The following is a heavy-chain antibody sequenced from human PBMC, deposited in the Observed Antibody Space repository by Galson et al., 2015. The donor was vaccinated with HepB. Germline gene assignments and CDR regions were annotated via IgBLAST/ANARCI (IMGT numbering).Heavy chain of an antibody. CDR2: ISGSGGSP. Sequence: SLRLSCAASGFMFRSHPMSWVRQAPGKGLEWVSGISGSGGSPHYADSVKGRFTIPRDNSKNTLFLQMNSLTVEDTAVYYCANGGYYYDTSGYFNWLDPWGQGTLVTVSS. CDR1: GFMFRSHP. V-gene: IGHV3-23*01. CDR3: ANGGYYYDTSGYFNWLDP. D-gene: IGHD3-22*01. J-gene: IGHJ5*02.